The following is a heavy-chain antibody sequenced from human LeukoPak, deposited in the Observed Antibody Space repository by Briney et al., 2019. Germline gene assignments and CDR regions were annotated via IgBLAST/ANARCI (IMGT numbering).Heavy chain of an antibody. CDR2: ISAYNGNT. CDR1: GYTFTSYG. J-gene: IGHJ5*02. CDR3: ARDWHGSGSYYTGGFEP. Sequence: SVKVSCKASGYTFTSYGISWVRQAPGQGLEWMGWISAYNGNTNYAQKLQGRVTMTTDTSTSTAYMELRSLRSDDTAVYYCARDWHGSGSYYTGGFEPWGQGTLVTVSS. V-gene: IGHV1-18*01. D-gene: IGHD3-10*01.